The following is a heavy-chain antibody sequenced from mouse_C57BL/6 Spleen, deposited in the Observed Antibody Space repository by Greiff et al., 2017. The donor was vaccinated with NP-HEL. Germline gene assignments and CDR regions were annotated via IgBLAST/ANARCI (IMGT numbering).Heavy chain of an antibody. CDR3: ARPEYWGDFDG. J-gene: IGHJ1*03. Sequence: DVQLVESGGGLVKPGGSLKLSCAASGFTFSDYGMHWVRQAPEKGLEWVAYISSGSSTIYYADTVKGRFTISRDNAKNTLFLQMTSLRSEDTAMYYCARPEYWGDFDGWGKGTTVTGSS. CDR2: ISSGSSTI. V-gene: IGHV5-17*01. CDR1: GFTFSDYG. D-gene: IGHD4-1*01.